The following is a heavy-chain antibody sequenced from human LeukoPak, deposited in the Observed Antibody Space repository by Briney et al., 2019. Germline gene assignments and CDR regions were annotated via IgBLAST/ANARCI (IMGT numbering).Heavy chain of an antibody. Sequence: GGSLRLSCATSGFSFSSYAMSWVRQAPGKGLEWVSAISESGGYTNYAGSVKGRFTVSRDNSKNTLSLQMNTLRAEDTAVYYCARWAAVRALDIWGRGTMVTVSS. CDR3: ARWAAVRALDI. D-gene: IGHD3-10*01. CDR1: GFSFSSYA. CDR2: ISESGGYT. J-gene: IGHJ3*02. V-gene: IGHV3-23*01.